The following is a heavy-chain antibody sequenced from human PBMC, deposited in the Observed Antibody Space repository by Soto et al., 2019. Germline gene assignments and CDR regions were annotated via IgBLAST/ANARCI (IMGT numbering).Heavy chain of an antibody. D-gene: IGHD2-15*01. CDR3: ATMDTPATGLFDFAN. Sequence: VADGYISSGGYCRSMKQQPPGKGLEWIGYIYHSGSTYYNPSLKSRVTISVDRSKNQFSLKLSFVTAAETAVYYCATMDTPATGLFDFANWGQGTSVTVSS. J-gene: IGHJ4*02. V-gene: IGHV4-30-2*01. CDR1: DGYISSGGYC. CDR2: IYHSGST.